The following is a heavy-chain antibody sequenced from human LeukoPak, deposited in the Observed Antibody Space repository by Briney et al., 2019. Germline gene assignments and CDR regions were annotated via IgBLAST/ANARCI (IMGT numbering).Heavy chain of an antibody. CDR3: ATPRGGATTPRFDY. J-gene: IGHJ4*02. D-gene: IGHD1-26*01. V-gene: IGHV3-21*01. CDR2: ISSSSSYI. Sequence: GGSLRLSCAASGFTFSSYSMSWVRQAPGKGLEWVSSISSSSSYIYYADSVKGRFTISRDNAKNSLFLQMNSLRAEDTAVYYCATPRGGATTPRFDYWGQGTLVTVSS. CDR1: GFTFSSYS.